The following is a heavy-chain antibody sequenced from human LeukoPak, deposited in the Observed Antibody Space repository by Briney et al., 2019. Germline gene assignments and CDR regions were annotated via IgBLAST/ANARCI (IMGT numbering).Heavy chain of an antibody. Sequence: ASVKASCKASGYTFTSYDINWVRQATGQGPEWMGWMNANSGKTDYAQKFQGRVTMTRNTSASTAYMELSSLRSEDTAVYYCARGLGGGTVWTDYYGMDVWGQGTTVIVSS. J-gene: IGHJ6*02. CDR2: MNANSGKT. CDR3: ARGLGGGTVWTDYYGMDV. D-gene: IGHD2-15*01. CDR1: GYTFTSYD. V-gene: IGHV1-8*01.